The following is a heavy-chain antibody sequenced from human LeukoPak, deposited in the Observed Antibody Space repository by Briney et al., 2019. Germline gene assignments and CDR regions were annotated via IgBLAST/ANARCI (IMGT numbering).Heavy chain of an antibody. J-gene: IGHJ4*02. CDR2: IYYSGST. CDR1: GGSVSSGSYY. V-gene: IGHV4-61*01. CDR3: ARGKSSTSVDY. Sequence: PSETLSLTCTVSGGSVSSGSYYWSWIRQPPGKGLEWIGYIYYSGSTNYNPSLKSRVTISVDTSKNQFSLKLSSVTAADTAVYYCARGKSSTSVDYWGQGTLVTVSS. D-gene: IGHD2-2*01.